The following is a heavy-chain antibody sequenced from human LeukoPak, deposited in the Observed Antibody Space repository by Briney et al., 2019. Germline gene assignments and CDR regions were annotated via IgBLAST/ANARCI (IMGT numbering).Heavy chain of an antibody. D-gene: IGHD4-11*01. V-gene: IGHV4-59*01. CDR1: GGSISSYY. CDR3: ASDYSRWFDP. CDR2: IYYSGGT. J-gene: IGHJ5*02. Sequence: PSETLSLTCTVSGGSISSYYWSWIRQPPGKGLEWIGYIYYSGGTNYNPSLKSRVTISVDTSKNQFSLKLSSVTAADTAVYYCASDYSRWFDPWGQGTLVTVSS.